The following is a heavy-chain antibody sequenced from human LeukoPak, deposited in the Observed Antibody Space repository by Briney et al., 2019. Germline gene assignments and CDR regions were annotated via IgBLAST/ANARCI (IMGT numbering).Heavy chain of an antibody. Sequence: PGGSLRLSCAASGFTFSSYGMSWVRQAPGKGLEWVSAISGSGGSTYYADSVKGRFTISRDNSKNTLYLQMNSLRAEDTAVYYCAKDFSSGWYRVSGWFDPWGQGTLVTVSS. CDR1: GFTFSSYG. CDR2: ISGSGGST. CDR3: AKDFSSGWYRVSGWFDP. D-gene: IGHD6-19*01. V-gene: IGHV3-23*01. J-gene: IGHJ5*02.